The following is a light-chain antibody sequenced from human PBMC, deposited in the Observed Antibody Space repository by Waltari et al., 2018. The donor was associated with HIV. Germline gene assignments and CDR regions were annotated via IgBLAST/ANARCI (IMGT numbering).Light chain of an antibody. CDR3: QQYGTSPPFT. V-gene: IGKV3-20*01. J-gene: IGKJ3*01. Sequence: EIVLTQSPGTLSLSPGERATLSCRASQSVSSSYLAWYQQKPGQAPRLLISGASSRATGIPDRSSGSGSGTDFTLTISRLEPEDFAVYYCQQYGTSPPFTFGPGTKVDIK. CDR1: QSVSSSY. CDR2: GAS.